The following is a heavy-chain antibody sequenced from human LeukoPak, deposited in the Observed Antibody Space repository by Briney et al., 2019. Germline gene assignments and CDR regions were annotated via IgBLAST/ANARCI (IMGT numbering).Heavy chain of an antibody. CDR2: ISYDGSNK. CDR1: GFTFSSYG. Sequence: PGGSLRLSWAASGFTFSSYGMHWVRQAPGKGLEWVAVISYDGSNKYYADSVKGRFTISRDNSKNTLYLQMNSLRAEDTAVYYCAKDRGRIAVAGTSDYWGQGTLVTASS. J-gene: IGHJ4*02. V-gene: IGHV3-30*18. D-gene: IGHD6-19*01. CDR3: AKDRGRIAVAGTSDY.